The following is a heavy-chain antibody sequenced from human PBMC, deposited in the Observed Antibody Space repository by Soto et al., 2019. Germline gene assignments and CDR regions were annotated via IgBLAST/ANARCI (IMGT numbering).Heavy chain of an antibody. J-gene: IGHJ6*02. V-gene: IGHV5-10-1*01. Sequence: EVQLVPSGAEVKKPGESLRISCKGSGYSFTSYWISWVRQMPGKGLEWMGRIDPSDSYTNYSPSFQGHVTISADKSISTAYLQWSSLKASDTAMYYCASPSAVSYYYYGMDVWGQGTTVTVSS. CDR3: ASPSAVSYYYYGMDV. D-gene: IGHD3-10*01. CDR2: IDPSDSYT. CDR1: GYSFTSYW.